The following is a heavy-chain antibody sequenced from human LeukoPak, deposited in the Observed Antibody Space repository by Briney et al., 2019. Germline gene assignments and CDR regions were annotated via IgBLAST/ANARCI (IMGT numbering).Heavy chain of an antibody. CDR3: VRGRGSYWYDLGPAFNM. D-gene: IGHD1-26*01. CDR2: ISSSGSAI. V-gene: IGHV3-48*03. Sequence: GGSLRLSCAASGFTFSNYEMNWVRQAPAKGLEWVSYISSSGSAIYYADSVRGRFTISRDNAKKTLNLQMESLRVDDTAVYYCVRGRGSYWYDLGPAFNMWGQGTMVTVSS. CDR1: GFTFSNYE. J-gene: IGHJ3*02.